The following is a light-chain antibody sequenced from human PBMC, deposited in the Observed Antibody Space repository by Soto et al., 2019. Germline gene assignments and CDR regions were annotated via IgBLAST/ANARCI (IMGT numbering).Light chain of an antibody. J-gene: IGKJ2*01. CDR1: QSVSSN. Sequence: EILMTQSPATLSVSPGERATLSCRASQSVSSNLAWYQQKPGQTPRLLIYGASTRATGIPARFSGSGSGTEFTLTVSSLQSEDFEVYYCQHYNNWPPYTFGQGTNLEIK. CDR2: GAS. CDR3: QHYNNWPPYT. V-gene: IGKV3-15*01.